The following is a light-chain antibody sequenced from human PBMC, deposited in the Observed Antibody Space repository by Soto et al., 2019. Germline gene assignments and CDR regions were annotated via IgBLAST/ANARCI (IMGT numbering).Light chain of an antibody. CDR1: SSDVGSYNL. V-gene: IGLV2-23*01. CDR3: CSYAGSSTPYTV. J-gene: IGLJ1*01. Sequence: QSALTQPASVSGSPGQSITISCTGTSSDVGSYNLVSWYQQHPGKAPKLMIYEGSKRPSGVSNRFSGSKSGNTASLTISGLQAEDEADYYCCSYAGSSTPYTVFGTGTKLTVL. CDR2: EGS.